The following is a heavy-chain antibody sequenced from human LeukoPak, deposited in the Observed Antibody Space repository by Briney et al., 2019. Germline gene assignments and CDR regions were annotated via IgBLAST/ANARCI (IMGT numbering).Heavy chain of an antibody. D-gene: IGHD2-8*02. CDR2: ISYDGSNK. Sequence: GGSLRLSCAASGFNFGSYSMTWVRQAPGKGLEWVAVISYDGSNKYYADSVKGRFTISRDNSKNTLYLQMNSLRAEDTAVYYCATYRQVLLPFESWGQGTPVTVSS. J-gene: IGHJ4*02. CDR3: ATYRQVLLPFES. V-gene: IGHV3-30*04. CDR1: GFNFGSYS.